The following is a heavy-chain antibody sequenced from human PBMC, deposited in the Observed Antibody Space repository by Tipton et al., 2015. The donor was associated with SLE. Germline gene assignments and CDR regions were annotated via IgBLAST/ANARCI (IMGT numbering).Heavy chain of an antibody. CDR3: ARAKVEETTFKYFFNGLDV. V-gene: IGHV4-39*07. Sequence: TLSLTCTVSGDSISSSTYYWGWIRQPPGKGLEWIGSMYYSGDTLYNPSLKSRVSISVDTSNNQISLKVTSVTAADTAVYYCARAKVEETTFKYFFNGLDVWGRGTTVTVS. J-gene: IGHJ6*02. CDR2: MYYSGDT. D-gene: IGHD2/OR15-2a*01. CDR1: GDSISSSTYY.